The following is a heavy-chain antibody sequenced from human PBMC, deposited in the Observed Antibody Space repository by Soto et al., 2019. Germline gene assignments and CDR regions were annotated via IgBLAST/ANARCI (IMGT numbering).Heavy chain of an antibody. CDR3: ASAWYGDQYYYGMGV. CDR1: GFSFSTTGVG. V-gene: IGHV2-5*02. Sequence: SGPTLVNPTQPLTLTCPFSGFSFSTTGVGVGWIRQPPGKALEWLAVIYWDDDKRYSPSLKSRLTITKDTSKNQVVLTMTDLDPVDTATYYCASAWYGDQYYYGMGVWGQGTTVTVSS. J-gene: IGHJ6*02. D-gene: IGHD3-10*01. CDR2: IYWDDDK.